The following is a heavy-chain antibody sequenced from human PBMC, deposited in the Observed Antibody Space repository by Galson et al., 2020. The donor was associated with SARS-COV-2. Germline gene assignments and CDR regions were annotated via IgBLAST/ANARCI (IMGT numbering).Heavy chain of an antibody. CDR3: ARAEGIYDFWNDYQGRYGLDV. Sequence: SETLSLTCAVYGGSFSGNFWSWVRQPLGKGLDWIGEINHSGTTDYNPSLKSRLIISVDTSKNQFSLKLTSVTAADTAVYYCARAEGIYDFWNDYQGRYGLDVWGQGTTVIVSS. J-gene: IGHJ6*02. CDR1: GGSFSGNF. D-gene: IGHD3-3*01. CDR2: INHSGTT. V-gene: IGHV4-34*01.